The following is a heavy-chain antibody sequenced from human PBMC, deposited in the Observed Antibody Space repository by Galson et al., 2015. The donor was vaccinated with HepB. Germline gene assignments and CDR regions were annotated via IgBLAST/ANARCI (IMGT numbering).Heavy chain of an antibody. CDR1: GFTFSSYA. CDR2: ISGSGGST. Sequence: LRLSCAASGFTFSSYAMTWVRQAPGKGLEWVSTISGSGGSTYYTDSVKGRFTISRDKSKNTLYLQMNSLRAEDTAVYYCAKSTGWLDAFDIWGQGTMVTVSS. D-gene: IGHD6-19*01. CDR3: AKSTGWLDAFDI. J-gene: IGHJ3*02. V-gene: IGHV3-23*01.